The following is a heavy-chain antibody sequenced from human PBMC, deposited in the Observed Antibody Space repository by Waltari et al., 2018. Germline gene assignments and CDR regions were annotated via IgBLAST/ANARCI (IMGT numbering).Heavy chain of an antibody. V-gene: IGHV4-61*02. CDR1: GASISSAHFY. Sequence: QVQLQESGPGLVEPSETLSLTCTVPGASISSAHFYWGWIRQSAGKGLEWIGRYHTSGNIEYSSSFKSRVALSIDTSRNQFSLRLTSVTASDTAVYYCARSPKCDGTTACDLVASWGQGMLVTVSS. CDR3: ARSPKCDGTTACDLVAS. CDR2: YHTSGNI. D-gene: IGHD1-1*01. J-gene: IGHJ5*02.